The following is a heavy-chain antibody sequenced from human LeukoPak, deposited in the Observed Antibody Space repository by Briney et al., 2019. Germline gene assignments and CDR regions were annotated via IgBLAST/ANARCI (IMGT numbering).Heavy chain of an antibody. CDR3: ARPLRTGTRDYGMDV. J-gene: IGHJ6*02. D-gene: IGHD1-7*01. V-gene: IGHV1-69*13. CDR2: IIPIFGTT. Sequence: SVKVSCKASGYTFTNYPISWVRQAPGQGLEWMGGIIPIFGTTHYAQKFQGRVTITADGSTSTAFIELSSLRSEDTAVYYCARPLRTGTRDYGMDVWGQGTTITVSS. CDR1: GYTFTNYP.